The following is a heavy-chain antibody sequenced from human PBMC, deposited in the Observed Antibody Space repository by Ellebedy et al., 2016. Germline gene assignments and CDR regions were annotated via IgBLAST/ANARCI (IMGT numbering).Heavy chain of an antibody. CDR2: IIPILGIA. Sequence: ASVKVSCKASGGTFSSYAISWVRQAPGQGLEWMGRIIPILGIANYAQKFQGRVTITADTSTSTAYMELRSLRSDDTAVYYCARAVVVAASWFDPWGQGTLVTVSS. J-gene: IGHJ5*02. CDR1: GGTFSSYA. V-gene: IGHV1-69*04. CDR3: ARAVVVAASWFDP. D-gene: IGHD2-15*01.